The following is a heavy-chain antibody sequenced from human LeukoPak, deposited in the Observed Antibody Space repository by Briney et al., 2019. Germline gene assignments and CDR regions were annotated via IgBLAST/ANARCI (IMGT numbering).Heavy chain of an antibody. J-gene: IGHJ6*04. CDR3: ARDLCVGYDILTGYCYYYGMDV. D-gene: IGHD3-9*01. CDR2: IKQDGSEK. Sequence: GGSLRLSCAASGFTFSSYWMSWVRQAPGKGLEWVANIKQDGSEKYYVVSVKGRFTISRDNAKNSLYLQMNSLRAEDTAVYYCARDLCVGYDILTGYCYYYGMDVWGKGTTVTVSS. V-gene: IGHV3-7*03. CDR1: GFTFSSYW.